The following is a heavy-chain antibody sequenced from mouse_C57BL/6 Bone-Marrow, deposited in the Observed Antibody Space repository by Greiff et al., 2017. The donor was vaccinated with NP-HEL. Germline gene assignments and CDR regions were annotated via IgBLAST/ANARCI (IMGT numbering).Heavy chain of an antibody. CDR3: AIDYYSNYPAWFAY. D-gene: IGHD2-5*01. CDR1: GYTFTSYW. CDR2: IHPSDSDT. Sequence: QVQLQQPGAELVKPGASVKVSCKASGYTFTSYWMHWVKQRPGQGLEWIGRIHPSDSDTNYNQKFKGKATLTVDKSSSPAYMQLSRLTSEDSAVYYCAIDYYSNYPAWFAYWGQGTLVTVSA. J-gene: IGHJ3*01. V-gene: IGHV1-74*01.